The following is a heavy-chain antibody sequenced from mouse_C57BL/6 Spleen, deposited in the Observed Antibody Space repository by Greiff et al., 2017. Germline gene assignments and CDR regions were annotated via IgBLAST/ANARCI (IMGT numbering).Heavy chain of an antibody. V-gene: IGHV1-61*01. J-gene: IGHJ2*01. CDR3: ALTGTAIDY. Sequence: VQLQQPGAELVRPGSSVKLSCKASGYTFTSYWMDWVKQRPGQGLEWIGNIYPSDSETHYNQKFKDKATLTVDKSSRTAYMQLSSLTSEDSAVYYCALTGTAIDYWGQGTTLTVSS. D-gene: IGHD4-1*01. CDR2: IYPSDSET. CDR1: GYTFTSYW.